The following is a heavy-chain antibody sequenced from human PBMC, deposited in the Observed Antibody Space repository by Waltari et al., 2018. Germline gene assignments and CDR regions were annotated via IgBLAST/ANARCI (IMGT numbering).Heavy chain of an antibody. V-gene: IGHV4-61*01. D-gene: IGHD3-10*01. J-gene: IGHJ6*02. Sequence: QVQLQESGPGLVKPSETLSLTCTVSGGSVGSGRYYWSWIRQPPGTGLEWIGYIYYSGSTNYNPSLKSRVTISVDTSKNQFSLKLSSVTAADTAVYYCARGRYYYGSGSYTLYYYGMDVWGQGTTVTVSS. CDR3: ARGRYYYGSGSYTLYYYGMDV. CDR2: IYYSGST. CDR1: GGSVGSGRYY.